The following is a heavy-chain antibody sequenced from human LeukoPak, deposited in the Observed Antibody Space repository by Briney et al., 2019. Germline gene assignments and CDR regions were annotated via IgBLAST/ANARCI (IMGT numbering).Heavy chain of an antibody. D-gene: IGHD3-22*01. CDR1: GFTFSSYA. CDR3: ARSMRGAYYYDSSGSFDI. V-gene: IGHV3-64*01. CDR2: ISSNGGGT. Sequence: GGSLRLSCAASGFTFSSYAMHWVRQAPGKGLEYVSAISSNGGGTYYANSVKGRFTISRDNCKNTLYLQMGSLRAEDMAVYYCARSMRGAYYYDSSGSFDIWGQGTMVTVSS. J-gene: IGHJ3*02.